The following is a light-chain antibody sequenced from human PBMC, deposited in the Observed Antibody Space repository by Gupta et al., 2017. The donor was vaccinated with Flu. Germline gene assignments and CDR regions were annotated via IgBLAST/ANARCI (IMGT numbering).Light chain of an antibody. V-gene: IGKV3-15*01. CDR3: QQDEDWPPIT. CDR2: GAS. CDR1: QSISSN. J-gene: IGKJ5*01. Sequence: EIVMTQSPDTLSVSPGERATLSCRASQSISSNLAWYQHKPGRAPRLLIFGASTRDTGIADRFSGSGCGKEFTLTISSRESEDFAGYYCQQDEDWPPITFGQGTQLDIK.